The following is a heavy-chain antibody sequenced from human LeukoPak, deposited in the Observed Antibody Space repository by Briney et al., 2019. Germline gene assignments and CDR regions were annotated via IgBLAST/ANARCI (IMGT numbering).Heavy chain of an antibody. CDR1: GFTVSSNY. CDR2: IYTGGST. D-gene: IGHD2-8*01. CDR3: ARVSCMLGTSTLDN. V-gene: IGHV3-66*01. J-gene: IGHJ4*02. Sequence: PGGSLRLSCAASGFTVSSNYMSWVRQAPGKGLEWVSVIYTGGSTYFTDSVNGRFTISRDYSKNTLYLEMNSLRVEDTAVYYCARVSCMLGTSTLDNWGQGTLVTVSS.